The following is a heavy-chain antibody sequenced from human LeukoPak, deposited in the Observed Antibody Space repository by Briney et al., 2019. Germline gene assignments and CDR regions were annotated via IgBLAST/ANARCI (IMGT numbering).Heavy chain of an antibody. J-gene: IGHJ4*02. V-gene: IGHV3-23*01. CDR3: AKEGYYESSGYSDFDY. CDR1: GFTFSSYA. D-gene: IGHD3-22*01. Sequence: GGSLRLSCAASGFTFSSYAMSWVRQAPGKGLEWVSAISGSGGSTYYADSVKGRFTISRDNSKNTLYLQMNSLRAEDTAVYYCAKEGYYESSGYSDFDYWGQGTLVTVSS. CDR2: ISGSGGST.